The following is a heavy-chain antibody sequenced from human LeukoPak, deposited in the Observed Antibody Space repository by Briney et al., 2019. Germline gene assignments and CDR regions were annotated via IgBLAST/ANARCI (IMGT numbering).Heavy chain of an antibody. CDR2: INHSGST. J-gene: IGHJ4*02. CDR1: GGSFSGYY. CDR3: AKERSDYYDSSGYSSPWDFDY. Sequence: SETLSLTCAVYGGSFSGYYWSWIRQPPGKGLEWIGEINHSGSTNYNPSLKSRVTISVDTSKNQFSLKLSSVTAADTAVYYCAKERSDYYDSSGYSSPWDFDYWGQGTLVTVSS. D-gene: IGHD3-22*01. V-gene: IGHV4-34*01.